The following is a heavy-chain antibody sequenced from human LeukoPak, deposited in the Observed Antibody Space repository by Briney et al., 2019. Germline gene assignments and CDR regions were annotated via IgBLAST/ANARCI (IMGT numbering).Heavy chain of an antibody. Sequence: GGSLRLSCAASGFSFSIYTMTWVRQAPGMGLQWVSAISGGGSAYYADSVKGRFTVSRDNSRNAVYLQMNSLRVEDTAVYYCVKDQYSGSGSYPDAFDFWGQGTVVTVSS. CDR3: VKDQYSGSGSYPDAFDF. CDR2: ISGGGSA. J-gene: IGHJ3*01. V-gene: IGHV3-23*01. D-gene: IGHD3-10*01. CDR1: GFSFSIYT.